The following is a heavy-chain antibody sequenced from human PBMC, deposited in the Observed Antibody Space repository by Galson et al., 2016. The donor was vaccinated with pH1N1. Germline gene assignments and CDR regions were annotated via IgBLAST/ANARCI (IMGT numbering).Heavy chain of an antibody. J-gene: IGHJ3*01. V-gene: IGHV3-23*01. CDR2: VSGSGGTT. D-gene: IGHD4-23*01. Sequence: SLRLSCAGSGFTFNNYAMSWVRQAPGKGLEWISAVSGSGGTTYSADSVKGRFTISRDDSKNTLYLNMNSLRAEDTAVYYCARPGNYDGDRRGAFDLWGQGTMVTVSP. CDR3: ARPGNYDGDRRGAFDL. CDR1: GFTFNNYA.